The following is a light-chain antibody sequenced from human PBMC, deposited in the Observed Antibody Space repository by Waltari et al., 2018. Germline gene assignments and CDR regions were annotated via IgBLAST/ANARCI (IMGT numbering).Light chain of an antibody. V-gene: IGKV1-33*01. CDR3: QQHDNLPLA. Sequence: EIQMTQSPSSLSTSVRDRGTSTCQTSQDISNNLNWYQQKPGKAPKLLIYAASNLETGVPSRFSGSGSGTNFTFTISSLQPEDIATYYCQQHDNLPLAFGGGTKVEIK. CDR2: AAS. CDR1: QDISNN. J-gene: IGKJ4*01.